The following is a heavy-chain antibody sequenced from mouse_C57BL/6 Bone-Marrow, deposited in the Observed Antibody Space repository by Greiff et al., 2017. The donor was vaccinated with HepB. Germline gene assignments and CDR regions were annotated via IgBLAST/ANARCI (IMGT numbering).Heavy chain of an antibody. D-gene: IGHD1-1*01. J-gene: IGHJ2*01. Sequence: QVQLKQPGAELVKPGASVKMSCKASGYTFTSYWITWVKQRPGQGLEWIGDIYPGSGSTNYNEKFKSKATLTVDTSSSTAYMQLSSLTSEDSAVYNCARRFYYYGSSLDYWGQGTTLRVSS. CDR2: IYPGSGST. V-gene: IGHV1-55*01. CDR3: ARRFYYYGSSLDY. CDR1: GYTFTSYW.